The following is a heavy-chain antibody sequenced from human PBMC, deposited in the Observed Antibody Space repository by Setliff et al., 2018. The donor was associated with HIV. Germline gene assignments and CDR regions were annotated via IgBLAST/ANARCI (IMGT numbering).Heavy chain of an antibody. CDR2: ISGSGGST. Sequence: GGSLRLSCAASGFTFTNYAMSWVRQAPGKGLEWVSVISGSGGSTYYADFVKGRFTISRDNSKNTLYLRMNSLRADDTAVYYCAKVPLFVVVPAALGGMDVWGQGTTVTVSS. CDR1: GFTFTNYA. CDR3: AKVPLFVVVPAALGGMDV. D-gene: IGHD2-2*01. V-gene: IGHV3-23*01. J-gene: IGHJ6*02.